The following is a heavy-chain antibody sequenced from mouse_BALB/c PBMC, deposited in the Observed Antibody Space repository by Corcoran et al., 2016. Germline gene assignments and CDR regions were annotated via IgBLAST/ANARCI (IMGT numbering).Heavy chain of an antibody. CDR2: ISYDGSN. V-gene: IGHV3-6*02. D-gene: IGHD1-1*01. CDR1: GYSITSGYY. Sequence: DVQLQESGPGLVKPSQSLSLTCSVTGYSITSGYYWNWIRQFPGNKLEWMGYISYDGSNNYNPSLKNRISITRDTSKNQFFLKFNSVTTEDTATYYCAHYYGSSYYWGQGTTLTVSS. J-gene: IGHJ2*01. CDR3: AHYYGSSYY.